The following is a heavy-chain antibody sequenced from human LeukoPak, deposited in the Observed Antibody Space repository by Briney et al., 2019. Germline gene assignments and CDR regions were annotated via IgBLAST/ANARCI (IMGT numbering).Heavy chain of an antibody. V-gene: IGHV3-23*01. D-gene: IGHD5-18*01. CDR3: AKELYSYGKVGYYFDY. Sequence: GGSLRLSCAASGFTFSSYAMSWVRQAPGKELEWVSAISGSGGSTYYADSVKGRFTISRDNSKNTLYLQMNSLRAEDTAVYYCAKELYSYGKVGYYFDYWGQGTLVTVSS. CDR1: GFTFSSYA. CDR2: ISGSGGST. J-gene: IGHJ4*02.